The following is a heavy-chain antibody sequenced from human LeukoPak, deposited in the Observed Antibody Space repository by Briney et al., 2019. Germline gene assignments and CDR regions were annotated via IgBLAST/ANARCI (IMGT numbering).Heavy chain of an antibody. CDR1: GFTFSRSW. CDR3: ARAHYYDSSGYGFDI. CDR2: INTDGSDT. V-gene: IGHV3-74*03. Sequence: PGGSLRLSCAASGFTFSRSWMHWVRQAPGKGLVWVSRINTDGSDTMYADSVKGRFTISRDNAKNTLYLQMNSLRAEDTAVYYCARAHYYDSSGYGFDIWGQGTMVTVSS. J-gene: IGHJ3*02. D-gene: IGHD3-22*01.